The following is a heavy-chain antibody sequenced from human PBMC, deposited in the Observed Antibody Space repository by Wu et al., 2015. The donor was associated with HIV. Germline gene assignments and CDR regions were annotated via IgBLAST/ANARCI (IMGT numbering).Heavy chain of an antibody. CDR3: ARLSGDIVVVPAANYWYFDL. CDR2: INPNSGGT. V-gene: IGHV1-2*02. Sequence: QVQLVQSGAEVKKPGASVKVSCKASGYTFTGYYMHWVRQAPGQGLEWMGWINPNSGGTNYAQKFQGRVTMTRDTSISTAYMELSRLRSDDTAVYYCARLSGDIVVVPAANYWYFDLWGRGTLVTVSS. J-gene: IGHJ2*01. D-gene: IGHD2-2*01. CDR1: GYTFTGYY.